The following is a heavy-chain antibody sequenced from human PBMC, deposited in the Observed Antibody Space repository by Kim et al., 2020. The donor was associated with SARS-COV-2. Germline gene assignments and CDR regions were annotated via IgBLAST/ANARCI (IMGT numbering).Heavy chain of an antibody. Sequence: GGSLRLSCAASGFTVSSNYMSWVRQAPGKGLEWVSVIYSGGSTYYADSVKGRFTISRDNSKNTLYLQMNSLRAEDTAVYYCAKEGGTYYYDSSGGAFDIWGQGTMVTVSS. V-gene: IGHV3-53*01. CDR2: IYSGGST. CDR1: GFTVSSNY. CDR3: AKEGGTYYYDSSGGAFDI. D-gene: IGHD3-22*01. J-gene: IGHJ3*02.